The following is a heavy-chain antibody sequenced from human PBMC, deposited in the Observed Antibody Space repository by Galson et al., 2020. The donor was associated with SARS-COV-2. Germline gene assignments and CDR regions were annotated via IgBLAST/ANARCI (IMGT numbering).Heavy chain of an antibody. CDR3: VRDYYESRGYWHDVFDI. CDR2: ISTYSGNT. V-gene: IGHV1-18*01. CDR1: GYTFTDYC. Sequence: ASVKVSCKASGYTFTDYCFIWVLQAPGQGLEWMGWISTYSGNTNYAQKFWGRVTMTTDTSTSTVYMELRSLRSDDTSAYYCVRDYYESRGYWHDVFDIWGQGTLVTVSS. D-gene: IGHD3-22*01. J-gene: IGHJ3*02.